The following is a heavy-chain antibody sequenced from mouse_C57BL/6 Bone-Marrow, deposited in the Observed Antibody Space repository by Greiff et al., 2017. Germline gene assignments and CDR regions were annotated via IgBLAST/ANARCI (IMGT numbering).Heavy chain of an antibody. CDR2: IYPRSGNT. CDR3: ARSAAYYSNYRAWFAY. Sequence: QVQLQQSGAELARPGASVKLSCKASGYTFTSYGISWVKQRTGQGLEWIGEIYPRSGNTYYNEKFKGKATLTADKSSSTAYMELRSLTSEDSAVYFWARSAAYYSNYRAWFAYWGQGTLVTVSA. J-gene: IGHJ3*01. V-gene: IGHV1-81*01. CDR1: GYTFTSYG. D-gene: IGHD2-5*01.